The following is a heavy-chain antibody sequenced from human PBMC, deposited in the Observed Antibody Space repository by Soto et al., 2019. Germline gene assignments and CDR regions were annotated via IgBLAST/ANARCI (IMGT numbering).Heavy chain of an antibody. D-gene: IGHD5-12*01. CDR1: GGSISSYY. J-gene: IGHJ4*02. CDR2: IYSSGST. Sequence: QVQLQESGPGLVKPSETLSLTCSVSGGSISSYYWIWIRQPPGKGLEWIGYIYSSGSTNYNASLKRRVTISVDTSTNQFSRKLSSVTAADTAVYYCARRSEWLAFDYWGQGTLVTVSS. CDR3: ARRSEWLAFDY. V-gene: IGHV4-59*01.